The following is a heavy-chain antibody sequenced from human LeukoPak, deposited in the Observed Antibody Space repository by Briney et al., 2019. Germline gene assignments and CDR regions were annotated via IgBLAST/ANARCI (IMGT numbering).Heavy chain of an antibody. CDR1: GFTFSSYS. CDR2: ISSFSRYI. D-gene: IGHD1-1*01. CDR3: ARTRAGIQAGFDY. V-gene: IGHV3-21*01. Sequence: KAGWSPRLSCAASGFTFSSYSMSWVRQAPGKGLEWVSSISSFSRYIYYADSVKGRFTISRDNARNSLYLQMNSLRVEDTAVYYCARTRAGIQAGFDYWGQGTLVTVSS. J-gene: IGHJ4*02.